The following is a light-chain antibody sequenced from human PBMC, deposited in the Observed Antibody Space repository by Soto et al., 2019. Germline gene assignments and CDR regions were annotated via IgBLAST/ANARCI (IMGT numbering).Light chain of an antibody. V-gene: IGKV1-39*01. CDR3: QQSYSTHAIT. Sequence: DIQMTQSPSSLSASVGDSLTITCRASQYISTYLNWYQQKPGKAPKLLIYAASSLQSGVPSRFSGSGSGTDFTLTISSLQPEDFATYYCQQSYSTHAITFGQGTRLEIK. CDR1: QYISTY. J-gene: IGKJ5*01. CDR2: AAS.